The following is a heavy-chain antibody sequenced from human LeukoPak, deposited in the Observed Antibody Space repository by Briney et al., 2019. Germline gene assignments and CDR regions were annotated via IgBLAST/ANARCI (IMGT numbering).Heavy chain of an antibody. Sequence: ASVKVSCKASGYTFTSYGISWVRQAPGQGLEWMGWISAYNGNTNYAQKLQGRVTMTTDTSTSTAYMELRSLRSEDTAVYYCATPNPNYDFWSGYYLWDYWGQGTLVTVSS. CDR3: ATPNPNYDFWSGYYLWDY. D-gene: IGHD3-3*01. CDR2: ISAYNGNT. CDR1: GYTFTSYG. J-gene: IGHJ4*02. V-gene: IGHV1-18*01.